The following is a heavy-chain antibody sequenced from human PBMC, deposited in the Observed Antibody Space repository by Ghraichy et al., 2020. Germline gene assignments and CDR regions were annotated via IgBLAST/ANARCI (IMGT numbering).Heavy chain of an antibody. CDR2: IYYSGST. V-gene: IGHV4-59*01. CDR1: GGSISSYY. J-gene: IGHJ4*02. Sequence: SETLSLTCTVSGGSISSYYWSWIRQPPGKGLEWIGYIYYSGSTNYNPSLKSRVTISVDTSKNQFSLKLSSVTAADTAVYYCAKSSHGFWSGYYFDYWGQGTLVTVSS. D-gene: IGHD3-3*01. CDR3: AKSSHGFWSGYYFDY.